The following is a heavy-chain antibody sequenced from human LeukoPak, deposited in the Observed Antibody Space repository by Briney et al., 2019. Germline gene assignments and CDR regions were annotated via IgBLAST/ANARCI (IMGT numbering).Heavy chain of an antibody. CDR2: ISSSSSYI. J-gene: IGHJ6*03. Sequence: GGSLRLSCAASGFTFSSYSMNWVRQAPGKGLEWVSSISSSSSYIYYADSVKGRFTISRDNAKNSLYLQMNSLRAEDTAVYYCARDSGQAYYDSSGYYFLNYYYYYMDVWGKGTTVTVSS. CDR3: ARDSGQAYYDSSGYYFLNYYYYYMDV. D-gene: IGHD3-22*01. V-gene: IGHV3-21*01. CDR1: GFTFSSYS.